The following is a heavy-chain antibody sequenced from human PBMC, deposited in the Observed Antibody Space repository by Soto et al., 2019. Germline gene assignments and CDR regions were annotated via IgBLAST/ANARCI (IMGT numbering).Heavy chain of an antibody. J-gene: IGHJ4*02. CDR3: ANSRSLAAG. V-gene: IGHV3-23*01. D-gene: IGHD6-19*01. CDR1: GFAFSSYI. Sequence: EVQLLESGGGLVQPGGSLRLSWVASGFAFSSYIMTWVRQPPGKGREWVSTISPSGGATYYADTVKGRFTISRDNSKNTVYLQMNSLRAEDTAVYYCANSRSLAAGWGQGTLVTVSS. CDR2: ISPSGGAT.